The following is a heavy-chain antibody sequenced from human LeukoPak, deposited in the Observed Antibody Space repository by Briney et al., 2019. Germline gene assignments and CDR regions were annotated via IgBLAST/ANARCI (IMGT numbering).Heavy chain of an antibody. CDR1: GFTFSSYD. Sequence: GGSLRLSCAASGFTFSSYDMHWVRQATGKGLEWVSAIGTAGDTYYPGSVKGRFTISRDNSENTVYLQMNSVRAEDTAIYYCARGSGYSHWGQGTLVTVSS. CDR3: ARGSGYSH. CDR2: IGTAGDT. V-gene: IGHV3-13*01. J-gene: IGHJ4*02. D-gene: IGHD3-3*01.